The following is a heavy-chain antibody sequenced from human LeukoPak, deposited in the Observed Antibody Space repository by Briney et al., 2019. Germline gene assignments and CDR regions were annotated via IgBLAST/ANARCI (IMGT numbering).Heavy chain of an antibody. CDR1: GFTFSSYS. V-gene: IGHV3-48*02. CDR3: ARAGGKQLWFAAYYYYYGMDV. CDR2: ISSSSSTI. D-gene: IGHD5-18*01. Sequence: PGGSLRLSCAASGFTFSSYSMNWVRQAPGKGLEWVSYISSSSSTIYYADSVKGRFTISRDNAKDSLYLQMNSLRDEDTAVYYCARAGGKQLWFAAYYYYYGMDVWGQGTTVTVSS. J-gene: IGHJ6*02.